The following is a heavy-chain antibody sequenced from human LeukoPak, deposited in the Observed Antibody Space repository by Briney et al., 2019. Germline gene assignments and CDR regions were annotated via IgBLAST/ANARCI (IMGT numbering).Heavy chain of an antibody. CDR2: VDYSGST. V-gene: IGHV4-61*05. CDR1: GGSISSSSYY. Sequence: SETLSLTCTVSGGSISSSSYYWNWVRQPPGKELEWIGNVDYSGSTRYNPSLKSRATMSLDSSKNQFSLRLTSVTAADMAVYYCAMQVGIYGDYNNWFDPWGQGARVTVSS. CDR3: AMQVGIYGDYNNWFDP. J-gene: IGHJ5*02. D-gene: IGHD4-17*01.